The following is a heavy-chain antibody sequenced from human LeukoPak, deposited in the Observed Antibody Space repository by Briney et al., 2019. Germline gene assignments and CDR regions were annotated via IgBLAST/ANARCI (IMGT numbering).Heavy chain of an antibody. Sequence: SETLSLTCTVSGGSISSYYWSWIRQPPGKGLEWIGYIYYSGSTNYNTSLKSRVTISVDTSKNQFSLKLSSVTAADTAVYYCARTPWENSGSSDAFDIWGQGTMVTVSS. D-gene: IGHD1-26*01. J-gene: IGHJ3*02. CDR1: GGSISSYY. CDR2: IYYSGST. V-gene: IGHV4-59*01. CDR3: ARTPWENSGSSDAFDI.